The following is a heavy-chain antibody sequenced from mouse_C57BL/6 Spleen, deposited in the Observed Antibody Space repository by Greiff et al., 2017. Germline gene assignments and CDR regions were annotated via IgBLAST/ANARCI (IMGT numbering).Heavy chain of an antibody. V-gene: IGHV1-15*01. J-gene: IGHJ4*01. CDR3: TRGGSSGVFYYAMDY. D-gene: IGHD3-2*02. CDR2: IDPETGGT. CDR1: GYTFTDYE. Sequence: QVQLKQSGAELVRPGASVTLSCKASGYTFTDYEMHWVKQTPVHGLEWIGAIDPETGGTAYNQKFKGKAILTADKSSSTAYMELRSLTSEDSAVYYCTRGGSSGVFYYAMDYWGQGTSVTVSS.